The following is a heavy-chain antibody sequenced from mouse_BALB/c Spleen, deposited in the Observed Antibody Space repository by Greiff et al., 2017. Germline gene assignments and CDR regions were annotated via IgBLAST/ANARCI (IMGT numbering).Heavy chain of an antibody. CDR3: ARDYGNEFAY. V-gene: IGHV5-4*02. Sequence: EVQGVESGGGLVKPGGSLKLSCAASGFTFSDYYMYWVRQTPEKRLEWVATISDGGSYTYYPDSVKGRFTISRDNAKNNLYLQMSSLKSEDTAMYYCARDYGNEFAYWGQGTLVTVSA. CDR2: ISDGGSYT. D-gene: IGHD2-1*01. CDR1: GFTFSDYY. J-gene: IGHJ3*01.